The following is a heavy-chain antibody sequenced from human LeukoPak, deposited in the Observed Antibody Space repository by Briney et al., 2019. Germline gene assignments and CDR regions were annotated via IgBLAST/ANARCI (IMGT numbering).Heavy chain of an antibody. CDR3: ASVPAAMPYYYYYMDV. CDR1: GFTFSSYG. J-gene: IGHJ6*03. CDR2: IRYDGSNK. Sequence: PGGSLRLSCAASGFTFSSYGMHWVRQAPGKGLEWVAFIRYDGSNKYYADSVKGRFTISRDNSKNTLYLQMNSLRAEGTAVYYCASVPAAMPYYYYYMDVWGKGTTVTVSS. D-gene: IGHD2-2*01. V-gene: IGHV3-30*02.